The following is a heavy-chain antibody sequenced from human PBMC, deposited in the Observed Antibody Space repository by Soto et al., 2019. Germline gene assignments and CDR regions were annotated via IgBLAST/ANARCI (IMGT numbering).Heavy chain of an antibody. D-gene: IGHD2-15*01. V-gene: IGHV3-21*01. CDR1: GFTFSSYA. J-gene: IGHJ6*03. Sequence: PGGSLRLSCAASGFTFSSYAMHWVRQAPGKGLEWVSSISSSSSYIYYADSVKGRFTISRDNAKNSLYLQMNSLRAEDTAVYYCARGDPDWGGGVVVAATELIYYYYMDVWGKGTTVTVSS. CDR3: ARGDPDWGGGVVVAATELIYYYYMDV. CDR2: ISSSSSYI.